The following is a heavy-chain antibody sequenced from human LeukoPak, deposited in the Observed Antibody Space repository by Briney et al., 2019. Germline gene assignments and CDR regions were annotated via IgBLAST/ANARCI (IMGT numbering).Heavy chain of an antibody. CDR1: GFTFSSYA. V-gene: IGHV3-30-3*01. Sequence: GGSLRLSCAASGFTFSSYAMHWVRQAPGKGLEWVAVISYDGSNKYYADSVRGRFTISRDNSKNTLYLQMNSLRAEDTAVYYCASPSRSRYALDYWGQGTLVTVSS. CDR3: ASPSRSRYALDY. J-gene: IGHJ4*02. CDR2: ISYDGSNK. D-gene: IGHD3-16*01.